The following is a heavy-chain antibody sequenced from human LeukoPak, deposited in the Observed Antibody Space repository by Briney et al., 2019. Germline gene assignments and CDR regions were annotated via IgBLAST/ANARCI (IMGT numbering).Heavy chain of an antibody. CDR2: IYYSGTT. J-gene: IGHJ4*02. V-gene: IGHV4-59*12. Sequence: PSETLSLTCTVSGCSISGYYWSWIRQPPGKGLEWVGYIYYSGTTYYNPSLKSRVTMSVDMSKNQFSLKLSSVTAADTAVYYCAREGSGAALYYFEYWGPGTLVTVS. D-gene: IGHD1-26*01. CDR3: AREGSGAALYYFEY. CDR1: GCSISGYY.